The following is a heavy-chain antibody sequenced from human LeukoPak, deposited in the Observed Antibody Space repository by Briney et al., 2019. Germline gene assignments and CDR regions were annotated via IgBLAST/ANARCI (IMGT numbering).Heavy chain of an antibody. CDR1: GYTFISYE. CDR3: AISLDY. Sequence: ASVKVSCKASGYTFISYEINWVRQATGQGLEWMGWMNPNSGNTGYAPKFQSRVTMTRNTSISTAYMELSGLRSEDTAVYYCAISLDYWGQGTRVTGAS. CDR2: MNPNSGNT. V-gene: IGHV1-8*01. J-gene: IGHJ4*02.